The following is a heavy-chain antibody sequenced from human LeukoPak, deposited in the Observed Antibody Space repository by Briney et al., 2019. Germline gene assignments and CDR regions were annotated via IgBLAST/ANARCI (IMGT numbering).Heavy chain of an antibody. V-gene: IGHV3-30*02. CDR3: ARKRGNSWYSDY. D-gene: IGHD5-18*01. CDR2: IEYDGSNK. J-gene: IGHJ4*02. CDR1: GFTFRSSG. Sequence: PGGFRRLSCTASGFTFRSSGMHWVRQAPGKGLEWVAFIEYDGSNKYYTDSVKGRFTISRDNSRNTLYFQMNSLRTEDTAVYYCARKRGNSWYSDYWGQGTLVTVSS.